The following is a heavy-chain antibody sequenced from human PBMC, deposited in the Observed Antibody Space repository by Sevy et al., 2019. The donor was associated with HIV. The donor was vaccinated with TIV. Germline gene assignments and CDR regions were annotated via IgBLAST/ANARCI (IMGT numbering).Heavy chain of an antibody. CDR1: GFTFSSYW. CDR2: INSDGSST. CDR3: ARGTMVQGVIIPYYYYYGMDV. Sequence: GESLKISCAASGFTFSSYWMHWVRQAPGKGLVWVSRINSDGSSTSYADSVKGRFTISRDNAKNTLYLQMNSLRAEDTAVYYCARGTMVQGVIIPYYYYYGMDVWGQGTTVTVSS. D-gene: IGHD3-10*01. V-gene: IGHV3-74*01. J-gene: IGHJ6*02.